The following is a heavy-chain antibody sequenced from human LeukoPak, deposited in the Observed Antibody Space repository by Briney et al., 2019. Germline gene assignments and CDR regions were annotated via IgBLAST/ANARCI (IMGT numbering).Heavy chain of an antibody. D-gene: IGHD3-22*01. J-gene: IGHJ6*03. CDR3: AREEDSSGYYYMDV. CDR1: GGSISSYY. V-gene: IGHV4-59*01. CDR2: IYYSGST. Sequence: SETLSLTCSVSGGSISSYYWNWIQQPPGKGLEWIGYIYYSGSTNYNPSLKSRVTISVDTSKNQFSLKLSSVTAADTAVYYCAREEDSSGYYYMDVWGQGTTVTVSS.